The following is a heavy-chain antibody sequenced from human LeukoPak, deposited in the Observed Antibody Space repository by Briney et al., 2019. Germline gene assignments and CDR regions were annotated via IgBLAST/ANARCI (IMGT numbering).Heavy chain of an antibody. V-gene: IGHV4-39*01. D-gene: IGHD3-22*01. CDR2: IYYSGST. J-gene: IGHJ4*02. Sequence: KPSETLSLTCTVSGGSISSSSYYWGWIRQPPGKGLEWIGRIYYSGSTYYNPSLKSRVTISVDTSKKQFSLKLSSVTAADTAVYYCARLIRDTMIVVVMSPPRTFDYWGQGTLVTVSS. CDR3: ARLIRDTMIVVVMSPPRTFDY. CDR1: GGSISSSSYY.